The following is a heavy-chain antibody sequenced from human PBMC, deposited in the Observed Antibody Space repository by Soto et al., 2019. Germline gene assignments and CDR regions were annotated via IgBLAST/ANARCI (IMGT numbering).Heavy chain of an antibody. Sequence: QLQLLESGSGLVKPSQTLSLTCAVSGGSISSGGYSWSWIRQPPGKGLEWIGYIYHSGSTYYNPSLKSRVTILVDRFKNQFSLKLSSVTAADTAVYYCARGEVVALGYWGQGTLVTVSS. CDR1: GGSISSGGYS. J-gene: IGHJ4*02. CDR2: IYHSGST. CDR3: ARGEVVALGY. V-gene: IGHV4-30-2*01. D-gene: IGHD2-15*01.